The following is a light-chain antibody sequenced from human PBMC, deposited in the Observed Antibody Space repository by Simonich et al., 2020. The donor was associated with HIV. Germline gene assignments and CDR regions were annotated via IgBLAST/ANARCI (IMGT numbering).Light chain of an antibody. CDR3: MQSKQLPWT. Sequence: DIVMTPTPLSLSVTPGQPASISCNSSQSLLHSDGKTYLYWYLQKPGQSPQLLMYEVSNRVSGVPDRFSGSGSGTDFTLKNSRVEAEDVGVYYCMQSKQLPWTFGQGTKVEIK. CDR1: QSLLHSDGKTY. J-gene: IGKJ1*01. V-gene: IGKV2D-29*02. CDR2: EVS.